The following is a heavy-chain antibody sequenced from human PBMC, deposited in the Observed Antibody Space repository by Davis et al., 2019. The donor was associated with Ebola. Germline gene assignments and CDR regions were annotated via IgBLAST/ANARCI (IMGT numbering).Heavy chain of an antibody. Sequence: GSLRLSCAASGFVFSSYVMSWIRQPPGKGLEWIGEINHSGSTNYNPSLKSRVTISVDTSKNQFSLKLSSVTAADTAVYYCARSARYYDFWSGYYVMVGMDVWGQGTTVTVSS. CDR2: INHSGST. J-gene: IGHJ6*02. V-gene: IGHV4-34*01. D-gene: IGHD3-3*01. CDR1: GFVFSSYV. CDR3: ARSARYYDFWSGYYVMVGMDV.